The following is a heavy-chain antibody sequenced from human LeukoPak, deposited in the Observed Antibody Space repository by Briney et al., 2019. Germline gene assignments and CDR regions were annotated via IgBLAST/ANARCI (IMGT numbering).Heavy chain of an antibody. J-gene: IGHJ6*03. CDR3: ARSIGYSYGPYYYYYYMDV. CDR2: IYTSGST. D-gene: IGHD5-18*01. CDR1: GGSIGSYY. V-gene: IGHV4-4*09. Sequence: TPSETLSLTCTVSGGSIGSYYWSWIRQPPGKGLEWIGYIYTSGSTNYNPSLKSRVTISVDTSKDQFSLKLSSVTAADTAVYYCARSIGYSYGPYYYYYYMDVWGKGTTVTVSS.